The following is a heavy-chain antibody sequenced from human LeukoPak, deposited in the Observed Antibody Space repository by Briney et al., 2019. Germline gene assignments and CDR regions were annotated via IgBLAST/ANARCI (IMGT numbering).Heavy chain of an antibody. CDR2: IYHSGNT. D-gene: IGHD3-3*01. V-gene: IGHV4-31*03. CDR3: ARMKFWNGYYDY. CDR1: SGSINNADYY. J-gene: IGHJ4*02. Sequence: PSETLSLTCTVSSGSINNADYYWNWIRQRPGKGLEWIGYIYHSGNTYYNPSLRSRATLSIDTTENQISLQLNSATAADTAMYFCARMKFWNGYYDYWGQGTLVTVSS.